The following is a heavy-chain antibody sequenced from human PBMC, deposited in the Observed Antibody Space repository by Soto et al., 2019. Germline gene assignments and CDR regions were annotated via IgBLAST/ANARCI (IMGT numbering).Heavy chain of an antibody. Sequence: GASVKVSCKASGYTFTSYYMHWVRQAPGQGLEWMGIINPSGGSTSYAQKFQGRVTMIRDTSTSTVYMELSSLRSEDTAVYYCARDRGSSSGWYYGMDVWGQGTTVTVSS. V-gene: IGHV1-46*01. CDR2: INPSGGST. CDR3: ARDRGSSSGWYYGMDV. J-gene: IGHJ6*02. CDR1: GYTFTSYY. D-gene: IGHD6-19*01.